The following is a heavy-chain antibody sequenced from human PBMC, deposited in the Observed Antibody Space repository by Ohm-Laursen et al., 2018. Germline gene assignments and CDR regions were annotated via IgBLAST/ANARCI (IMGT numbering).Heavy chain of an antibody. CDR1: GFTFSNYW. CDR3: ARGSQSAFDI. Sequence: SLRLSCAASGFTFSNYWMRWVRQAPGKGLEWVANIKQDGSEKYYVDSVKGRFTISRGNAKNSLFLQMNSLRAKDTAVYYCARGSQSAFDIWGQGTMVTVSS. J-gene: IGHJ3*02. CDR2: IKQDGSEK. D-gene: IGHD1-26*01. V-gene: IGHV3-7*04.